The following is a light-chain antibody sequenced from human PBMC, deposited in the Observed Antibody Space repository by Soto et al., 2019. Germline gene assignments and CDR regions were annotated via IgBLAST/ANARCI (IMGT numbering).Light chain of an antibody. Sequence: QSVLTQPASVSGSPGQSITISCTGTSSDIGAYNYVSWYQQYPGKAPKLMIYGVTNRPSGVSNRFSGSETGNTASLTISGLQAEHEADYYCFSHRSGDSHVFGTGTKVTVL. CDR2: GVT. CDR3: FSHRSGDSHV. J-gene: IGLJ1*01. V-gene: IGLV2-14*01. CDR1: SSDIGAYNY.